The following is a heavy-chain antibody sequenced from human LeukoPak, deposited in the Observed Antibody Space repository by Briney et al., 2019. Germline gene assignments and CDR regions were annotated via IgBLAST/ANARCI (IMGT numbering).Heavy chain of an antibody. V-gene: IGHV3-33*01. CDR3: ARGKYDISQYYYYGMDV. D-gene: IGHD3-9*01. Sequence: PGGSLRLSCAASGFTFSSYGMHWVRQAPGKGLEWVAVIWYDGSNKYYADSVKSRFTISRDNSKNTLYLQMNSLRAEDTAVYYCARGKYDISQYYYYGMDVWGQGTTVTVSS. CDR1: GFTFSSYG. J-gene: IGHJ6*02. CDR2: IWYDGSNK.